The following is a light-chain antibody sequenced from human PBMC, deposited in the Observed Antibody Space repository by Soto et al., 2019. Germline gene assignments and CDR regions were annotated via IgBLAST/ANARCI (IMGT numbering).Light chain of an antibody. CDR3: QQYNSSPRT. CDR1: QSITSRY. Sequence: EIVLTQSPGTLSLSPGEGATLSCRAIQSITSRYLAWYQQKPGQAPRLLIYGASSRATGIPDRFSGSGSGTDFTLTISRLEPEDFAVYYCQQYNSSPRTFGQGTKV. CDR2: GAS. V-gene: IGKV3-20*01. J-gene: IGKJ1*01.